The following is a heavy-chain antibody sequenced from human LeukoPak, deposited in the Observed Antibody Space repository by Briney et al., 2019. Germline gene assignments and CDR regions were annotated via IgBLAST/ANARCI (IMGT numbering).Heavy chain of an antibody. Sequence: GESLKISCKGSGYTFTSYWINWVRQMPGKGLEWMGIIYPGESETRYSPSFQGRVTISADKSVTTAYLQWSSLKASDTAMYYCARRSASGGGYGLDFWGQGTTVTVSS. D-gene: IGHD3-10*01. CDR1: GYTFTSYW. CDR3: ARRSASGGGYGLDF. CDR2: IYPGESET. J-gene: IGHJ6*02. V-gene: IGHV5-51*01.